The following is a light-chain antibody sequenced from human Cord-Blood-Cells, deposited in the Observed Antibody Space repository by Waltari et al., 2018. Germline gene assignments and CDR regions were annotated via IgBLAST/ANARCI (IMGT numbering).Light chain of an antibody. CDR3: CSYAGSSTWV. CDR2: EGS. CDR1: SSDVGSYNL. Sequence: QSALTQPASVSGSPGQSITISCTGTSSDVGSYNLASWYQQHPGKAPKLMIYEGSKRPSGVSKRFAGSKSGNTASLTISGLQAEDEADYYCCSYAGSSTWVFGGGTKLTVL. J-gene: IGLJ3*02. V-gene: IGLV2-23*01.